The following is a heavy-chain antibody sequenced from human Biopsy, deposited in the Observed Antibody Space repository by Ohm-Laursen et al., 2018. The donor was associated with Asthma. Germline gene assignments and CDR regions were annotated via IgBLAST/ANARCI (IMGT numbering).Heavy chain of an antibody. Sequence: ASVKVSCKASAYTFIGYHLHWVRQAPGEGLEWMGRINPNGGATIHAQKFQGRVTMTRDTSISTAYMELSRLTSDDTAVYYCARVQKSPGDRWFDPWGQGTLVTVSS. D-gene: IGHD7-27*01. J-gene: IGHJ5*02. CDR1: AYTFIGYH. CDR3: ARVQKSPGDRWFDP. V-gene: IGHV1-2*06. CDR2: INPNGGAT.